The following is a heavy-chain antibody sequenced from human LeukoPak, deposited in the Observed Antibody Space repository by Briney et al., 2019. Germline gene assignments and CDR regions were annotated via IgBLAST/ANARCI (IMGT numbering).Heavy chain of an antibody. V-gene: IGHV3-33*06. Sequence: GGSLRLSCAASGFTFSSYGMHWVRQAPGKGLEWVAVIWYDGSNKYYADSVKGRFTISRDNSKNTLYLQMNSLRAEDTAVYYCAKDIAAAGTSASYYYYYGMDVWGQGTTVTVSS. D-gene: IGHD6-13*01. J-gene: IGHJ6*02. CDR3: AKDIAAAGTSASYYYYYGMDV. CDR2: IWYDGSNK. CDR1: GFTFSSYG.